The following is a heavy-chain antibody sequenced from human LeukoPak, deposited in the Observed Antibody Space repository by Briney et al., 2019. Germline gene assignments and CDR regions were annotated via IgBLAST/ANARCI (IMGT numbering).Heavy chain of an antibody. J-gene: IGHJ5*02. Sequence: PSETLSLTCTVSGGSISSYYWSWIRQPPGKGLEWIGYIYYSGSTNYNPSLKSRVTISVDTSKNQFSLKLSSVTAADTAVYYCARSRSWSTIKYNWFDPWGQGTLVTVSS. D-gene: IGHD6-13*01. V-gene: IGHV4-59*12. CDR1: GGSISSYY. CDR3: ARSRSWSTIKYNWFDP. CDR2: IYYSGST.